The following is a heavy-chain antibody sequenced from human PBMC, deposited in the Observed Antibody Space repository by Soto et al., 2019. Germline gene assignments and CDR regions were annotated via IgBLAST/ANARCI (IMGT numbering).Heavy chain of an antibody. V-gene: IGHV1-46*01. CDR2: INPSGGST. CDR3: ARERGEYYSCMDV. Sequence: QVQLVQSGAEVKKPGASVKLSCKASGYTFTIYYMHWLRQAPGQGLEWMGVINPSGGSTTYAQRFQGRYTMTRDTSTSTVYMDLSSLRSEDTAVYYWARERGEYYSCMDVWGQGTTVTVSS. J-gene: IGHJ6*02. CDR1: GYTFTIYY. D-gene: IGHD3-10*01.